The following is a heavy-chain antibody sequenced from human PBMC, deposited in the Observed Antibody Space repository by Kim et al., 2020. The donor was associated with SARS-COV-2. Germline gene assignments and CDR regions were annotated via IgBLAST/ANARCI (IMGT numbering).Heavy chain of an antibody. D-gene: IGHD1-26*01. CDR3: ARHFPYSGSYPDAFDI. Sequence: SETLSLTCTVSGGSISSSSYYWGWIRQPPGKGLEWIGSIYYSGSTYYNPSLKSRVTISVDTSKNQFSLKLSSVTAADTAVYYCARHFPYSGSYPDAFDIWGQGTMVTVSS. V-gene: IGHV4-39*01. CDR2: IYYSGST. CDR1: GGSISSSSYY. J-gene: IGHJ3*02.